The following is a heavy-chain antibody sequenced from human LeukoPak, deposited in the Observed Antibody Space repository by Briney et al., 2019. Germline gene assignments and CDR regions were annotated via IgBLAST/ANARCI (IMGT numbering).Heavy chain of an antibody. Sequence: GGSLRLSCAASGFTFSSYTMTWVRQAPGKGLEWVSYISSGSNYIYYADSEKGRFTISRDNAKNSLYLQMNSLRAEDTALYYCAKDSRGYYYGSGSYLPPNPYFDYWGQGTLVTVSS. CDR2: ISSGSNYI. CDR3: AKDSRGYYYGSGSYLPPNPYFDY. V-gene: IGHV3-21*04. J-gene: IGHJ4*02. D-gene: IGHD3-10*01. CDR1: GFTFSSYT.